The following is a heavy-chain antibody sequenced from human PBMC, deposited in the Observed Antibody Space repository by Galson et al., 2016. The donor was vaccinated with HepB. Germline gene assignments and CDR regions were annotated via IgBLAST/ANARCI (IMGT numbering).Heavy chain of an antibody. Sequence: SVKVSCKASGGTFSTYAISWVRQAPGQGLEWMGGIIPIFGSANYAQKFQGRVTITADESTSTAYMELSSLRSEDTAVYYCARGEGVFGVLTHFDYWGQGTLVTVSS. CDR3: ARGEGVFGVLTHFDY. J-gene: IGHJ4*02. CDR1: GGTFSTYA. D-gene: IGHD3-3*01. CDR2: IIPIFGSA. V-gene: IGHV1-69*13.